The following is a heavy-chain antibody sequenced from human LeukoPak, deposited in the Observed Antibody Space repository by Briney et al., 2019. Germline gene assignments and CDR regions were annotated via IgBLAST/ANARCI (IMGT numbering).Heavy chain of an antibody. V-gene: IGHV1-69*02. CDR2: IIPILGIA. J-gene: IGHJ4*02. D-gene: IGHD3-22*01. CDR1: GGTFSSYT. CDR3: ARNHYYDSSLGYYFDY. Sequence: SLKVSCKASGGTFSSYTISWVRQAPGQGVEWMGGIIPILGIANYAQKFQGRVTITADKSTSTAYMELSSLRSEDTAVYYCARNHYYDSSLGYYFDYWGQGTLVTVSS.